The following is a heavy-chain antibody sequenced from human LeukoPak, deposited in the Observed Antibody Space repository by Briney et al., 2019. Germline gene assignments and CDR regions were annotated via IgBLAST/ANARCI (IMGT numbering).Heavy chain of an antibody. CDR3: AKIGDSSGEGYFDY. CDR2: ISWNSGSI. D-gene: IGHD2-15*01. J-gene: IGHJ4*02. Sequence: GGSLRLSCAASGFTFDDYAMHWVRQAPGKGLEWVSGISWNSGSIGYADSVKGRFTISRDNAKNSLYLQMNSLRAEDTALYYCAKIGDSSGEGYFDYWGQGTLVTVSS. V-gene: IGHV3-9*01. CDR1: GFTFDDYA.